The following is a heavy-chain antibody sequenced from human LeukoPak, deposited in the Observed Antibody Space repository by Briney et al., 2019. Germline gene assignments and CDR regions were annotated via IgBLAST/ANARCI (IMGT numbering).Heavy chain of an antibody. Sequence: GGSLRLSCAASGFTFSSYSMNWVRQAPGKGLGWVSSISSSSSYIYYADSVKGRFTISRDNAKNSLYLQMNSLRAEDTAVYYCAREDYSQNWFDPWGRGTLVTVSS. CDR3: AREDYSQNWFDP. CDR1: GFTFSSYS. J-gene: IGHJ5*02. CDR2: ISSSSSYI. D-gene: IGHD4-11*01. V-gene: IGHV3-21*06.